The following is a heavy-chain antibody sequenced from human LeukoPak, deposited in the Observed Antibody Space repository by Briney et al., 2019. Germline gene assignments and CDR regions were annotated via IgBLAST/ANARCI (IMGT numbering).Heavy chain of an antibody. J-gene: IGHJ4*02. CDR3: TTCGPGDCDY. D-gene: IGHD3-10*01. Sequence: GGSLRLSCAGYIFTFSNGWMSWVRQAPGKGLEWVGRIKSKPDGGTTDYAAAVKGRVTVSRDDSKNTVYLQMNSLKTEDTALYYCTTCGPGDCDYWGQGALVTVSS. V-gene: IGHV3-15*01. CDR1: IFTFSNGW. CDR2: IKSKPDGGTT.